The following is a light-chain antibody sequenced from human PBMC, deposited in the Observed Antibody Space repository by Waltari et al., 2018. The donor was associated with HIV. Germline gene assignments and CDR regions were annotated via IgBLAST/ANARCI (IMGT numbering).Light chain of an antibody. J-gene: IGLJ1*01. V-gene: IGLV2-14*01. Sequence: QSALTQPASVSGSPGQSITISCTGTSSDVGGYNYVSWYQQHPGKAPKFMIYEVSNRPPGVSYRFSCSKSVNTASLTISGLQAEDEADYYCSSYTSSSTRVFGTGTKVTVL. CDR2: EVS. CDR1: SSDVGGYNY. CDR3: SSYTSSSTRV.